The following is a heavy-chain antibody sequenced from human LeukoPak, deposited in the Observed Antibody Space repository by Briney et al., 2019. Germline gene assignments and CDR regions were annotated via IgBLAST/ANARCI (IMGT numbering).Heavy chain of an antibody. J-gene: IGHJ5*02. V-gene: IGHV4-59*01. CDR2: IYIRGST. CDR3: AKDWELGS. D-gene: IGHD1-26*01. Sequence: PSETLSLTCSVSGASISSYYWNWIRQPPGKGLEWIGNIYIRGSTNYNPSLKSRVTISLNTSKDQFSLKLTSATAADTAFYYCAKDWELGSWGQGTLVTVSS. CDR1: GASISSYY.